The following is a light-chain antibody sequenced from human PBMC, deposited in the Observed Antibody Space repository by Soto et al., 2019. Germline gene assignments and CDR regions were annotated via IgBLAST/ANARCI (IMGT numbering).Light chain of an antibody. Sequence: QSALTQPASVSGSPGQSITISCTGTSSDVRSYNLVSWYQQHPGKAPKLMIYEGSKRPSGVSNRFSGSKSGNTASLTISGLQAEDEADYYCCSYAGSRLVFGTGTKLTVL. V-gene: IGLV2-23*01. J-gene: IGLJ1*01. CDR3: CSYAGSRLV. CDR1: SSDVRSYNL. CDR2: EGS.